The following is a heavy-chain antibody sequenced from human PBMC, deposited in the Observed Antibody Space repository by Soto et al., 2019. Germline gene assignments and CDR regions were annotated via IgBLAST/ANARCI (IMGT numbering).Heavy chain of an antibody. CDR2: IVPLLGVT. CDR3: ARGMQLEPYYYYYALDV. Sequence: QVQLVQSGAAVKKPGSSVKVSCKTSENTFNSYTITWVRQAPAQGPEWMGRIVPLLGVTNYAQKFQDRVTITADKSTTTAYMEIHNVKSEDTAVYYCARGMQLEPYYYYYALDVWGQGTTVTVSS. V-gene: IGHV1-69*04. J-gene: IGHJ6*02. CDR1: ENTFNSYT. D-gene: IGHD1-1*01.